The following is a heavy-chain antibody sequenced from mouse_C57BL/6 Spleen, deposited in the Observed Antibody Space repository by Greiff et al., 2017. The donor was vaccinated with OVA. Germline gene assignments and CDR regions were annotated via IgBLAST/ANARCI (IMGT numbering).Heavy chain of an antibody. CDR1: GYTFTDYY. J-gene: IGHJ3*01. Sequence: EVQLQQSGPELVKPGASVKISCKASGYTFTDYYMNWVKQSHGKSLEWIGDINPNNGGTSYNQKFKGKATLTVDKSSSTAYMELRSLTSEDSAVYYCARGRYYSNYLFAYWGQGTLVTVSA. D-gene: IGHD2-5*01. V-gene: IGHV1-26*01. CDR2: INPNNGGT. CDR3: ARGRYYSNYLFAY.